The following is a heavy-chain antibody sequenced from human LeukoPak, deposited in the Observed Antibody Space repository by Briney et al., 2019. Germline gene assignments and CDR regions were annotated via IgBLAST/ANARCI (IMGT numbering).Heavy chain of an antibody. Sequence: PGGSLRLSCAASGFTFGTYAMSWVRQAPGKGLEWVSGTSGSGGSIYYTDSVKGRFIISRDNSRNTLYLQMHSLRAEDTAVYYCAKGWSKSSLDGFDIWGQGTMVTVSS. CDR2: TSGSGGSI. D-gene: IGHD1-26*01. CDR1: GFTFGTYA. J-gene: IGHJ3*02. CDR3: AKGWSKSSLDGFDI. V-gene: IGHV3-23*01.